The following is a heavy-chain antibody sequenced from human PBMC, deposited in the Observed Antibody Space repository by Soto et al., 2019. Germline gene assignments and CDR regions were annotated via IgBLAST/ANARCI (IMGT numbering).Heavy chain of an antibody. D-gene: IGHD5-18*01. Sequence: QVQLVESGGGVVQPGRSLRLSCAASGFTFSSYAMHWVRQAPGKGLEWVAVISYDGSDKYYADSVKGRFTISRDNSKNTLYLQMSSLRAEDTAVYYCARDRGYSYGYAAYYFDYWGQGTLVTVSS. CDR3: ARDRGYSYGYAAYYFDY. CDR2: ISYDGSDK. J-gene: IGHJ4*02. V-gene: IGHV3-30-3*01. CDR1: GFTFSSYA.